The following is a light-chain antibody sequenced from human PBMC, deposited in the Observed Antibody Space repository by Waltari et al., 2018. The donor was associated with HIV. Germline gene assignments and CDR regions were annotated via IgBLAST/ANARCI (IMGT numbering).Light chain of an antibody. V-gene: IGKV3-15*01. CDR2: GAS. J-gene: IGKJ5*01. Sequence: EIVMTQSPATLSVSPGERATVSCTASQSVSRNVAWYQQKPGPAPRLLIYGASTRATGIPARFSGSGSGTEFTLTISSLQSEDFAVYYCQQNHDWPPTTFGQGTRLEIK. CDR3: QQNHDWPPTT. CDR1: QSVSRN.